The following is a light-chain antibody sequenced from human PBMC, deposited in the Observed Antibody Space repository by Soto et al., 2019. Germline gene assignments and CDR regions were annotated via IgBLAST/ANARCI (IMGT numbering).Light chain of an antibody. Sequence: EIVMTQSPATLSVSPGERATLSCRASQSVSSNLAWYQQKPGQTPRLLIYDAFNRATGIPARFSGSVSGTDLTLTISSLEPEDFAVYYCQQRANWPPLFGGGTKVDIK. CDR3: QQRANWPPL. CDR1: QSVSSN. V-gene: IGKV3-11*01. CDR2: DAF. J-gene: IGKJ4*01.